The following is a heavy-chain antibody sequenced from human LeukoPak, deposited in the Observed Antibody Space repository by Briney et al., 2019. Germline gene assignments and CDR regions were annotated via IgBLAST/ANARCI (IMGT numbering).Heavy chain of an antibody. Sequence: SETLSLTCAVYGGSFSGYYWSWIRQPPGKGLEWIGEINHSGSTNYNPSLKSRVTISVDTSKNQFSLKLSSVTAADTAVYLCARGPRLYYYDSSGYYYYWGQGTLVTVSS. J-gene: IGHJ4*02. D-gene: IGHD3-22*01. CDR2: INHSGST. CDR1: GGSFSGYY. CDR3: ARGPRLYYYDSSGYYYY. V-gene: IGHV4-34*01.